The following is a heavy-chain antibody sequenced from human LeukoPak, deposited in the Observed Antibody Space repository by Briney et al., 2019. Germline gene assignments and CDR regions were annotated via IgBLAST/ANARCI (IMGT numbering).Heavy chain of an antibody. J-gene: IGHJ6*03. V-gene: IGHV4-30-4*08. D-gene: IGHD3-10*01. Sequence: SETLSLTCAVYGGSFSGYYWSRIRQPPGKGLEWIGYIYYSGSTYYNPSLKSRVTISVDTSKNQFSLKLSSVTAADTAVYYCARARIWFGEFTYYYYYMDVWGKGTTVTVSS. CDR3: ARARIWFGEFTYYYYYMDV. CDR1: GGSFSGYY. CDR2: IYYSGST.